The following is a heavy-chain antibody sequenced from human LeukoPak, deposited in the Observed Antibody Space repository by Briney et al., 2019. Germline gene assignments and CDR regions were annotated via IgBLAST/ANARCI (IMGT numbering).Heavy chain of an antibody. V-gene: IGHV3-23*05. Sequence: PGGSLRLSCTASGFSSSTYSMTWVRQGPGKGLEWVSSIYNSGSKTFYADSVKGRFTISRDNSKNTLYLQMNSLTAEDTAICYCSKDVVPDSGWDLDYWGQGTLVTVSS. CDR1: GFSSSTYS. J-gene: IGHJ4*02. D-gene: IGHD6-19*01. CDR2: IYNSGSKT. CDR3: SKDVVPDSGWDLDY.